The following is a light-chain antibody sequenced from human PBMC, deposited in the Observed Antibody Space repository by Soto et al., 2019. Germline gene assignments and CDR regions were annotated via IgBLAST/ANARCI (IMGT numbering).Light chain of an antibody. Sequence: DIQMTQSPSTLSASAGDRVNITCRSSQSISGWLAWYKQKPGKARKLLIYKASSLESGVPSRFNGSGSGTAFTRNISSLQPDDLATYYCREYSTHSRYPFGQGTKLDIK. CDR3: REYSTHSRYP. CDR1: QSISGW. V-gene: IGKV1-5*03. J-gene: IGKJ2*01. CDR2: KAS.